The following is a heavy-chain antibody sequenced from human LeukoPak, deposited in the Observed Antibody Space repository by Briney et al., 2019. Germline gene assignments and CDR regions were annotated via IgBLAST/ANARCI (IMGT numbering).Heavy chain of an antibody. J-gene: IGHJ6*02. D-gene: IGHD3-22*01. V-gene: IGHV1-3*01. CDR3: ARGGLEYYDSSGYGDYYYGMDV. CDR2: INGDNGNT. CDR1: GFTFTSYG. Sequence: ASVKVSCKTSGFTFTSYGIHWVRLAPGQRLEWMGWINGDNGNTKYSQKFQGRVTITRDTSASTAYMELSSLRSEDTAVYYCARGGLEYYDSSGYGDYYYGMDVWGQGTTVTVSS.